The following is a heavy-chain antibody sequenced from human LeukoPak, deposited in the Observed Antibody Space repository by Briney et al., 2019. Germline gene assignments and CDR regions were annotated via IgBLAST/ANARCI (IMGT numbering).Heavy chain of an antibody. J-gene: IGHJ4*02. CDR1: GGTFSSYA. Sequence: SVKVSCKASGGTFSSYAISWVRQAPGQGLEWMGGIIPIFGTANYAQKFQGRVTITADESTSTAYMELSSLRSEDTAVYYCARGRYYYDSSGYLLDYWGQGTLVTVSS. D-gene: IGHD3-22*01. CDR2: IIPIFGTA. CDR3: ARGRYYYDSSGYLLDY. V-gene: IGHV1-69*13.